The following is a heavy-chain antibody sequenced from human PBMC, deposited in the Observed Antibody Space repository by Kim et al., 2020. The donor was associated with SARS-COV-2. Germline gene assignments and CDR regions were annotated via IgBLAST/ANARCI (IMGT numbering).Heavy chain of an antibody. J-gene: IGHJ3*02. Sequence: GGSLRLSCAASGFTFPSYAMHWVRQAPGKGLEWVAVIPYYGSNKYYADSVKGRFTISRDNSKNTLYLQMNSLRAEDPAVYYCARAYQVGPRDYHAFDICGQGTMVTVSS. CDR1: GFTFPSYA. D-gene: IGHD4-17*01. CDR2: IPYYGSNK. CDR3: ARAYQVGPRDYHAFDI. V-gene: IGHV3-30-3*01.